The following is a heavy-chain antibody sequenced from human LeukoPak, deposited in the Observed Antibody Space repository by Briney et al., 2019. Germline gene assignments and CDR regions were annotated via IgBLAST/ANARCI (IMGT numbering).Heavy chain of an antibody. CDR1: GFTFSGYW. Sequence: GGSLRLSCAASGFTFSGYWMHWVRQAPGKGLVWVSRLNSDESNTRYADSVGGRFTISRDNARNTLYLQMNSLRAEDTAVYYCAREGITAGVNLDYWGQGTLVTVSS. D-gene: IGHD1-14*01. CDR2: LNSDESNT. V-gene: IGHV3-74*01. CDR3: AREGITAGVNLDY. J-gene: IGHJ4*02.